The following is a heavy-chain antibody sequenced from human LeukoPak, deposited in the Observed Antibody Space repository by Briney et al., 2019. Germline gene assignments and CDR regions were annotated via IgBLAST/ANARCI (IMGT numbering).Heavy chain of an antibody. Sequence: SETLSLTCTVSGGSIRSYYWSWIRQPPGKGLEWIGYIHYTGSTNYNPSLKSRVTISVDTSKNQFSLQLSSVTATDTAVYSCARHSSSWYPDYWGQGTLVTVSS. CDR1: GGSIRSYY. J-gene: IGHJ4*02. CDR2: IHYTGST. CDR3: ARHSSSWYPDY. V-gene: IGHV4-59*08. D-gene: IGHD6-13*01.